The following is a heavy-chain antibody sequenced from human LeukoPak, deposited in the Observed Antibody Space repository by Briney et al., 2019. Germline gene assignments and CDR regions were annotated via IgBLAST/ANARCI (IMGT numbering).Heavy chain of an antibody. D-gene: IGHD3-22*01. Sequence: GGSLRLACAASGFTFSSYSMNWVRQAPGKGLEWVSSISSSSSYIYYADSVKGRFTISRDNAKNSLYLQMNSLRAEDTAVYYCASGGLEYYYDSSGYPFDYWGQGTLVTVSS. CDR1: GFTFSSYS. J-gene: IGHJ4*02. CDR2: ISSSSSYI. V-gene: IGHV3-21*01. CDR3: ASGGLEYYYDSSGYPFDY.